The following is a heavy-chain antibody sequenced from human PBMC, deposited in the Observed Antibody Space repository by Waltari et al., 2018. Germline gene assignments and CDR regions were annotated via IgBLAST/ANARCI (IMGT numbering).Heavy chain of an antibody. V-gene: IGHV3-7*01. J-gene: IGHJ4*02. D-gene: IGHD5-12*01. CDR2: INEDGSEK. CDR1: GFTFGRNG. CDR3: VRDREYSLDY. Sequence: EVQLVESGGGLVQPGWSLRLSCEVVGFTFGRNGMRWVRQAPGKGLEWVAKINEDGSEKYYVDSVKGRFTISRDNAKSSLLLQVNSLRGEDTGVYYCVRDREYSLDYWGQGTLVTVSS.